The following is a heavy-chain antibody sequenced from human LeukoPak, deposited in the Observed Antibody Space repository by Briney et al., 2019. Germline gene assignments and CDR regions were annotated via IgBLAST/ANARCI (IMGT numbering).Heavy chain of an antibody. J-gene: IGHJ4*02. V-gene: IGHV4-39*07. Sequence: SETLSLTCTVSGGSISTTSYYWGWIRQPPGKGLEWIGNTFYNGSTNYNPSLKSRVTMSVDTSKNQFSLKLSSVTAADTAVYYCASGLVATLDYWGQGTLVTVSS. CDR3: ASGLVATLDY. D-gene: IGHD5-12*01. CDR2: TFYNGST. CDR1: GGSISTTSYY.